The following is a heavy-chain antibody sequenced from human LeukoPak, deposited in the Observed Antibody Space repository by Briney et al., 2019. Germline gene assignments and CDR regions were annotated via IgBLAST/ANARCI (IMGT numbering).Heavy chain of an antibody. V-gene: IGHV3-23*01. J-gene: IGHJ4*02. D-gene: IGHD5-12*01. Sequence: GGSLRLSCAASGFTFSSYAMSWVRQAPGKGLEGVSAISGSGGSTYYVDSVKGRFTISRDNSKNTLYLQMNSLRAEDTAVYYCVKGSPLATGYFDYWGQGTLVTVSS. CDR2: ISGSGGST. CDR1: GFTFSSYA. CDR3: VKGSPLATGYFDY.